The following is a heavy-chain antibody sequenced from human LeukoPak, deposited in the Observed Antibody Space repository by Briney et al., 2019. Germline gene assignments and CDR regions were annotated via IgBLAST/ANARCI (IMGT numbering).Heavy chain of an antibody. CDR2: IYYTGPS. Sequence: PSETLSLTCTVSVGSVSEGSYYWGGIRQPPGKGLEWLRTIYYTGPSYQNRSLQRLDTISVDTSKNEFSLKLSSVTAADTAVYYCARHGGELAGFDPWGEGTLVTVSS. J-gene: IGHJ5*02. CDR3: ARHGGELAGFDP. D-gene: IGHD1-26*01. CDR1: VGSVSEGSYY. V-gene: IGHV4-39*01.